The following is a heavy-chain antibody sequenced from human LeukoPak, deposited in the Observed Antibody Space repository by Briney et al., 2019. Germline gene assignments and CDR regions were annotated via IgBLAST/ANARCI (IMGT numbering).Heavy chain of an antibody. V-gene: IGHV4-39*07. CDR2: IYYSGST. D-gene: IGHD2-2*01. CDR3: ARSTSCLARVGCYMDV. CDR1: GGSISSSSYY. Sequence: SETLSLTCTVSGGSISSSSYYWGWIRQPPGKGLEWIGSIYYSGSTYYNPSLKSRVTISVDTSKNQFSLKLSSVTAADTAVYYCARSTSCLARVGCYMDVWGKGTTVTVSS. J-gene: IGHJ6*03.